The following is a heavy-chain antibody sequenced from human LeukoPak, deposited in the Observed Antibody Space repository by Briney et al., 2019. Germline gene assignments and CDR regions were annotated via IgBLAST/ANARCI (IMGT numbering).Heavy chain of an antibody. V-gene: IGHV3-74*01. CDR3: TRGAVDCSGGSCYYLFDY. CDR1: GFTFSNYW. CDR2: VDSAGSST. D-gene: IGHD2-15*01. J-gene: IGHJ4*02. Sequence: GGSLRLSCAASGFTFSNYWMHWVRQAPGKGLVWVSRVDSAGSSTNYADSVKGRFTISRDNAKNTLYLQMNSLRAEDTAVYYCTRGAVDCSGGSCYYLFDYWGQGTLVTVSS.